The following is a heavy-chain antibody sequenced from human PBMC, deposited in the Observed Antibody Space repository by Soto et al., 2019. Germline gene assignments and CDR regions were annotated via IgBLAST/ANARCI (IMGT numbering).Heavy chain of an antibody. CDR3: ARLRAHYYYYGMDV. Sequence: SETLSLTCTVSGGSISSSSYYWGWIRQPPGKGLEWIGSIYYSGSTNYNPSLKSRVTISVDTSKNQFSLKLSSVTAADTAVYYCARLRAHYYYYGMDVWGQGTTVTVSS. D-gene: IGHD3-10*01. J-gene: IGHJ6*02. V-gene: IGHV4-39*01. CDR1: GGSISSSSYY. CDR2: IYYSGST.